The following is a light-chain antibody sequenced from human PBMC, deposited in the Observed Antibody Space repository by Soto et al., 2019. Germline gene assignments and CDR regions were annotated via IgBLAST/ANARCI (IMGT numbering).Light chain of an antibody. J-gene: IGLJ2*01. Sequence: QSALTQPPSASGSPGQSVTISCTGTSSDIGGYNYVSWYQQHPGKAPKLMIYEVTKRPSGVPDRFSGSKSGNTASLTVSGLQVEDEADYYCSSYTCDNNVIIGGGTKLTVL. CDR3: SSYTCDNNVI. CDR2: EVT. CDR1: SSDIGGYNY. V-gene: IGLV2-8*01.